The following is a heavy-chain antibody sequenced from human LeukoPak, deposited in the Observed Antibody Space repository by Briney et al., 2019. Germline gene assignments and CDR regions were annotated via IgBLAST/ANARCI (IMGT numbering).Heavy chain of an antibody. CDR2: VSNSGSTI. CDR1: GFTFSSYE. J-gene: IGHJ6*02. V-gene: IGHV3-48*03. Sequence: GGSLRLSCAASGFTFSSYEMNWVRQAPGKGLEWVSYVSNSGSTIYYADSVKGRFTISRDNAKNSLYLHMNSLRAEDTAVYYCARSGYYYYGLDVWGQGTTVTVSS. CDR3: ARSGYYYYGLDV.